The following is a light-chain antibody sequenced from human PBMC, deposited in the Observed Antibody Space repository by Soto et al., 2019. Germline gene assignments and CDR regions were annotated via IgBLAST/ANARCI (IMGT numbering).Light chain of an antibody. Sequence: DIQMTQSPSTLSASVGDRVTITCRASQSISSWLAWYQQKPGKAPKLLIYKASSLQSGVPSRFSGSGSGTEYTLTISSLQPDDFAAYYCQQCSSYPWTFGQVTKVAIK. J-gene: IGKJ1*01. CDR1: QSISSW. CDR3: QQCSSYPWT. V-gene: IGKV1-5*03. CDR2: KAS.